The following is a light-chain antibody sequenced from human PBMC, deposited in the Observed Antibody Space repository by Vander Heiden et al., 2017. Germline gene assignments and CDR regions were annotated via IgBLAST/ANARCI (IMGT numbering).Light chain of an antibody. CDR1: QSVSSN. V-gene: IGKV3-15*01. Sequence: EIMMPQSPSPLSVSPGERAALSCRASQSVSSNLAWYQQKPGQAPRPLIYGESTRATGIPARFRGSGSGTEFTLTISSLQSEDVAVYYCQQYNNWPPLTFGGGSKVEIK. J-gene: IGKJ4*01. CDR3: QQYNNWPPLT. CDR2: GES.